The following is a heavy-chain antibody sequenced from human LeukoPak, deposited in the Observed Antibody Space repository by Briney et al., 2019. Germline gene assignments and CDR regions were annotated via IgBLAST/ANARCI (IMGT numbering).Heavy chain of an antibody. V-gene: IGHV3-7*01. J-gene: IGHJ4*02. CDR3: ARGGVAPGAY. CDR1: GFTFSSYW. Sequence: PGGSLRLSCAASGFTFSSYWMYWVRQTPGKGLEWVANIKQDGSEIYYVDSVKGRFTISRDNAKNSLYLQMISLRAEDTAVYYCARGGVAPGAYWGQGTLVTVSS. D-gene: IGHD5-12*01. CDR2: IKQDGSEI.